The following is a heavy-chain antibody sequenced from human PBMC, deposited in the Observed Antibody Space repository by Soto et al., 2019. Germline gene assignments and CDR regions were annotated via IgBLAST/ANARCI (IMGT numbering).Heavy chain of an antibody. Sequence: PSETLSLTCTVSGGSLSSYYWSWMRQPPGKGLEWIGYIYYSGSTSYNPSLKSRVTISVDTSNNQFSLKLISVTAADTAVYYCARWFYYGSGSYAFDIWGQGTMVTVSS. J-gene: IGHJ3*02. D-gene: IGHD3-10*01. V-gene: IGHV4-59*01. CDR2: IYYSGST. CDR3: ARWFYYGSGSYAFDI. CDR1: GGSLSSYY.